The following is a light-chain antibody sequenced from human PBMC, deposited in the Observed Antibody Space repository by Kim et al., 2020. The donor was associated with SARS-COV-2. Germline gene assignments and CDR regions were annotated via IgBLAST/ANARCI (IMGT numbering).Light chain of an antibody. CDR2: DAS. J-gene: IGKJ1*01. Sequence: EIVLTQSPGTLSLSPGEIATLSCRASQSVTRYLAWYQHKPGQAPRLLNHDASYRAAGIPARISGCGSGTDFAITISSQEPEDFAVYYCLQRSNWPATFGQGNKVDIK. CDR3: LQRSNWPAT. V-gene: IGKV3-11*01. CDR1: QSVTRY.